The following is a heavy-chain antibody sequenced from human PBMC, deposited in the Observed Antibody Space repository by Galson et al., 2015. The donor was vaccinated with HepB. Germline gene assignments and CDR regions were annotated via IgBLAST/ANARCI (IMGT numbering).Heavy chain of an antibody. V-gene: IGHV3-66*02. D-gene: IGHD3-16*01. Sequence: SLRLSCAASGFTVSGNYMSWVRQAPGKGLEWVSVIYIGGDTYYADSVKGRLTISRDNSKNTVYLQMNSLRPEDTAVYYCAKDQGDAYVNYYYYHGMDLWGQGTTVTVSS. CDR2: IYIGGDT. CDR3: AKDQGDAYVNYYYYHGMDL. CDR1: GFTVSGNY. J-gene: IGHJ6*02.